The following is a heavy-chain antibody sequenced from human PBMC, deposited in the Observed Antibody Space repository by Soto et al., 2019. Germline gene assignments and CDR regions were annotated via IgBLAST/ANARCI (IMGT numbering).Heavy chain of an antibody. CDR3: ANPSGYYFGLGSHDEASDM. CDR1: GFMFSGFG. Sequence: QVQLVESGGGVVQPGRSLRLSCAASGFMFSGFGMHWVRQAPGKGLQWVAGISKDGSKKYYADSVKGRFTISRDNSKITLYLQMNSLRAEDTAVYYCANPSGYYFGLGSHDEASDMWGQGTGVTVFS. CDR2: ISKDGSKK. V-gene: IGHV3-30*18. D-gene: IGHD3-10*01. J-gene: IGHJ3*02.